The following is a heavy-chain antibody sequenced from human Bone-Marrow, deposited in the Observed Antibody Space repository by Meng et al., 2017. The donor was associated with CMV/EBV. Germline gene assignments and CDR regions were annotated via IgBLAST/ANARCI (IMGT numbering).Heavy chain of an antibody. CDR2: IYYTGST. J-gene: IGHJ4*02. D-gene: IGHD6-13*01. Sequence: SETLSLTCSVSGGSMRSYYWSWIRQPPGEGLEWIGYIYYTGSTDYNPSLKSRVTISLDTPNNQFSLRLNSVTAADTAVYYCARGTIGIGYSSSWGVDYWGQGTLVTVSS. V-gene: IGHV4-59*01. CDR3: ARGTIGIGYSSSWGVDY. CDR1: GGSMRSYY.